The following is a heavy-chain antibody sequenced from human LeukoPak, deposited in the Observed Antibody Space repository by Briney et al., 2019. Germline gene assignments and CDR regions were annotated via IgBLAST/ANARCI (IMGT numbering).Heavy chain of an antibody. V-gene: IGHV3-21*01. CDR1: GFTFSSYS. CDR2: ISSSSSSYI. J-gene: IGHJ4*02. Sequence: PGGSLRLSCAASGFTFSSYSMNWVREAPGKGVEWGSSISSSSSSYIHYADSVKGRFTNSRDNAKNSLYLQMNSLKAEDTAVYYCARDLGYYDSSGYPDYWGQGTLVTVSS. D-gene: IGHD3-22*01. CDR3: ARDLGYYDSSGYPDY.